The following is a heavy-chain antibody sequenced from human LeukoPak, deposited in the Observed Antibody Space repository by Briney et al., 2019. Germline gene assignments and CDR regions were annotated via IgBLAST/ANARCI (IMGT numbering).Heavy chain of an antibody. CDR2: ISSSSSYI. CDR1: GFTFSSYS. D-gene: IGHD2/OR15-2a*01. CDR3: ARDGLLSIFDY. Sequence: PGRSLRLSCAASGFTFSSYSMNWVRQAPGKGLEWVSSISSSSSYIYYADSVKGRFTISRDNAKNSLYLQMNSLRAEDTAVYYCARDGLLSIFDYWGQGTLVTVSS. J-gene: IGHJ4*02. V-gene: IGHV3-21*01.